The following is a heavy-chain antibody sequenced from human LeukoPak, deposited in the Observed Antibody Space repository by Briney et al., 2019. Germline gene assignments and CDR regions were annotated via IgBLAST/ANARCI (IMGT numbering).Heavy chain of an antibody. V-gene: IGHV4-4*07. J-gene: IGHJ1*01. D-gene: IGHD4-23*01. CDR2: IYTGGTT. CDR1: GGSINNYY. Sequence: SETPSLTCIVSGGSINNYYWSWIRQPAGKGLEWIGRIYTGGTTNYNPSLKSRVTISVDTSKNQFSLRLSSVTAADTAVYYCARDPNSALWGKGTLVSVSS. CDR3: ARDPNSAL.